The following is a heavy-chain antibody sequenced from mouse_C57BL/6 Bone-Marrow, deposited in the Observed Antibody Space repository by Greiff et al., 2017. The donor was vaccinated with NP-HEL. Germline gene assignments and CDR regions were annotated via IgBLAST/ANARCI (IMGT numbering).Heavy chain of an antibody. D-gene: IGHD2-5*01. J-gene: IGHJ4*01. CDR1: GYTFTSYW. V-gene: IGHV1-53*01. CDR3: ARRYSNYAWAMDY. Sequence: VQLQQPGTELVKPGASVKLSCKASGYTFTSYWMHWVQQRPGQGLEWIGNFNPSNGGTNYNEKFKSKATLTVDKSSSTAYMQLSSLTSEDSAVYYCARRYSNYAWAMDYWGQGTSVTISS. CDR2: FNPSNGGT.